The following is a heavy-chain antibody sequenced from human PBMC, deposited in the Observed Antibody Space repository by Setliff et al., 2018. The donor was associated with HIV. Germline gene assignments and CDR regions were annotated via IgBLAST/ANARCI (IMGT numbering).Heavy chain of an antibody. CDR2: IIPFFDMT. CDR1: GGTFGSYS. D-gene: IGHD3-10*01. Sequence: SVKVSCKASGGTFGSYSISWVRQAPGQGLEWMGGIIPFFDMTNYAQKFQGRVTITADESTSTASMELSSLSSEDTAVYYCARGLRGVIKGRYYYMDVWGKGTTVTVSS. J-gene: IGHJ6*03. CDR3: ARGLRGVIKGRYYYMDV. V-gene: IGHV1-69*13.